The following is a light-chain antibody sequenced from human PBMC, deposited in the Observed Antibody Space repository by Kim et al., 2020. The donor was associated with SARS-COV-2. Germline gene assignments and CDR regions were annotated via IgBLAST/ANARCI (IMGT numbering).Light chain of an antibody. CDR2: RDT. V-gene: IGLV10-54*01. J-gene: IGLJ3*02. Sequence: QAAPLTCTGNSNHVGLQGAAGLRQHQGHPPKLLSYRDTTRPSGISERLSASRSGSTASLTITGLQPEDEADYYCSAWDSSLSSWVFGGGTQLTVL. CDR3: SAWDSSLSSWV. CDR1: SNHVGLQG.